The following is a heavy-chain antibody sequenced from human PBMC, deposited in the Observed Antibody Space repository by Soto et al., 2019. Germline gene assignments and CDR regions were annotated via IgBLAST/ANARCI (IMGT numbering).Heavy chain of an antibody. Sequence: QVQLVQFGPEVKKPGASVKVSCKASGYSFSDYGVSWVRQSPGQGLQWMGWISAYNDDRNYAQNFQDRITMTTDTSTSTAYVELRSLRSDDTAVYFCGRARSAAMVTSDYWGQGTLVNVSS. CDR3: GRARSAAMVTSDY. CDR2: ISAYNDDR. D-gene: IGHD5-18*01. J-gene: IGHJ4*02. CDR1: GYSFSDYG. V-gene: IGHV1-18*01.